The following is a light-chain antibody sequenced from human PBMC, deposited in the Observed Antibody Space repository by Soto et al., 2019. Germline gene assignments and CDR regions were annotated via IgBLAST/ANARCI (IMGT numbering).Light chain of an antibody. CDR3: QQYNNWPIT. J-gene: IGKJ5*01. CDR2: GAS. CDR1: QSVSSY. Sequence: EIVLTQSPAPLSLSPGERATLSCRASQSVSSYLAWYQQKPGQAPRLLIYGASTRATGIPARFSGSGSGTEFTLTISSLQSEDFAVYYCQQYNNWPITFGQGTRLEIK. V-gene: IGKV3-15*01.